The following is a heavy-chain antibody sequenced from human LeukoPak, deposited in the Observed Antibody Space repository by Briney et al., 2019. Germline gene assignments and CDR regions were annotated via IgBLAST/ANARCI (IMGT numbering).Heavy chain of an antibody. CDR3: ARVGNWDPVYYFDF. CDR1: GYAISSGHY. J-gene: IGHJ4*02. CDR2: IWHSGIA. V-gene: IGHV4-38-2*02. D-gene: IGHD1-26*01. Sequence: PSETLSLTCTVSGYAISSGHYWGWIRPPPGKGLEWIGNIWHSGIAYYNSSLRSRVTISVDTSKNQFSLNLSSVTAADTAVYYCARVGNWDPVYYFDFWGQGTPVTVSS.